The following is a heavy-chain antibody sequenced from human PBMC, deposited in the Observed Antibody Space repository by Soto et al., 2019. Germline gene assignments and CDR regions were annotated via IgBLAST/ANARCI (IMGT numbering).Heavy chain of an antibody. CDR2: IIPIFGTA. J-gene: IGHJ4*02. V-gene: IGHV1-69*13. CDR1: GGTFSSYA. D-gene: IGHD2-15*01. Sequence: GASVKVSCKASGGTFSSYAISWVRQAPGQGLEWMGGIIPIFGTANYARKFQGRVTITADESTSTAYMELSSLRSEDTAVYYCARAVVGAPEPFDSWGQGPLVTVSS. CDR3: ARAVVGAPEPFDS.